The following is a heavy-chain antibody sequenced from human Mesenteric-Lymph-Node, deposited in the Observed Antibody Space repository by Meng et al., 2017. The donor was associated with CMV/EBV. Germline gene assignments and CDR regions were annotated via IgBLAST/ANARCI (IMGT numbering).Heavy chain of an antibody. J-gene: IGHJ2*01. D-gene: IGHD1-1*01. CDR2: IYYSGST. V-gene: IGHV4-31*02. CDR1: AGSISSGSYY. Sequence: SAGSISSGSYYWSWIRQHPGKGLEWIGYIYYSGSTSYNPSLRSRVTISIDTSKNQFSLKLSSVTAADTAVYYCARDVTTTYWYFELWGRGTLVTVSS. CDR3: ARDVTTTYWYFEL.